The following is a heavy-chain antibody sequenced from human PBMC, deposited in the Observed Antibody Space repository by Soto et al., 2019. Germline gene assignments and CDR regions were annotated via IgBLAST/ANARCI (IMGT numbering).Heavy chain of an antibody. CDR1: GFTFSSYT. CDR3: ARSRIAAAGEEADYYYGMDV. Sequence: GGSLRLSWAASGFTFSSYTMNWVRQAPGKGLEWVSSISSSSSYIYYADSVKGRFTISRDNAKNSLYLQMNSLRAEDTAVYYCARSRIAAAGEEADYYYGMDVWGQGTTVTVSS. CDR2: ISSSSSYI. D-gene: IGHD6-13*01. J-gene: IGHJ6*02. V-gene: IGHV3-21*01.